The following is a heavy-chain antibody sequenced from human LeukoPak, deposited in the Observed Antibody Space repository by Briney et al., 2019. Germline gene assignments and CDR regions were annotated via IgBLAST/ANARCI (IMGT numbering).Heavy chain of an antibody. CDR2: IIPIFGTA. J-gene: IGHJ5*02. Sequence: SVKVSCKASGGTFSSYAISWVRQAPGQGLEWMGGIIPIFGTANYAQKFQGRVTMTRNTSISTAYMELSSLRSGDTAVYYCARVTGSRGFDPWGQGTLVTVSS. D-gene: IGHD3-9*01. V-gene: IGHV1-69*05. CDR3: ARVTGSRGFDP. CDR1: GGTFSSYA.